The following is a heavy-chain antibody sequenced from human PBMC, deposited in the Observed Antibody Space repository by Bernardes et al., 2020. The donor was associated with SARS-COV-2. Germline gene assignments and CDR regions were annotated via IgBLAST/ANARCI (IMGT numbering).Heavy chain of an antibody. J-gene: IGHJ6*02. CDR2: IYTSGST. D-gene: IGHD3-3*01. V-gene: IGHV4-4*07. Sequence: LSLTCTVSGGSISSYYWSWIRQPAGKGLEWIGRIYTSGSTNYNPSLKSRVTMSVDTSKNQFSLKLSSVTAADTAVYYCARDTEYYDFWRGYYYGMDVWGQGTTVTVSS. CDR1: GGSISSYY. CDR3: ARDTEYYDFWRGYYYGMDV.